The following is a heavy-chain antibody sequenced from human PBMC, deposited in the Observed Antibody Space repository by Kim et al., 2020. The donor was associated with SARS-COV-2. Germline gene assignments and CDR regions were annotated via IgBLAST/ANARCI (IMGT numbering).Heavy chain of an antibody. D-gene: IGHD2-15*01. Sequence: SETLSLTCVVYGGSFSGYYWSWIRQPPGKGLEWIGEINHSGSTNYNPSLKSRVTISVDTSKNQFPLKLSSVTAADTAVYYCAREGPCSGGSCYLPFDYWGKGTLVTVSS. CDR3: AREGPCSGGSCYLPFDY. CDR2: INHSGST. V-gene: IGHV4-34*01. J-gene: IGHJ4*02. CDR1: GGSFSGYY.